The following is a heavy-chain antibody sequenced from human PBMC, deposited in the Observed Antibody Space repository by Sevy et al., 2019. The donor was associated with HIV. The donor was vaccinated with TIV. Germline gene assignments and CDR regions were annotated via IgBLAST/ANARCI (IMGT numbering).Heavy chain of an antibody. V-gene: IGHV4-34*01. Sequence: SETLSLTCAVYGGSFSGYYWSWIRQPPGKGLEWIGEINHSGSTNYNPSLKSRFTISVDTSKNQFSLKLSSVTAADTAVYYCARVGRGEIVVTHYFDYWGQGTLVTVSS. CDR1: GGSFSGYY. D-gene: IGHD3-22*01. J-gene: IGHJ4*02. CDR3: ARVGRGEIVVTHYFDY. CDR2: INHSGST.